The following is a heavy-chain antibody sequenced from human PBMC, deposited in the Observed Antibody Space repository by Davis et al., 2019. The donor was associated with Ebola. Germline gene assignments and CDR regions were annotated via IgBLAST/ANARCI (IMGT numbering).Heavy chain of an antibody. Sequence: PGGSLRLSCTVSGYSINSDYYWGWIRQPPGKGLEWIGSSYHSGSTYYNPSLKSRVTISVDMSKNQFSLKLSSVTAADTAVYYCARDSSHVSGRVPLYSWGQGTLVTVSS. CDR3: ARDSSHVSGRVPLYS. V-gene: IGHV4-38-2*02. CDR2: SYHSGST. D-gene: IGHD3/OR15-3a*01. CDR1: GYSINSDYY. J-gene: IGHJ4*02.